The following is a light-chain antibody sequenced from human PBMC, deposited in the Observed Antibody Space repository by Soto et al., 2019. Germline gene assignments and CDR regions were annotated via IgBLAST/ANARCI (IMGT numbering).Light chain of an antibody. Sequence: EMVLTQSPGTLSLSPGERATLSCRASQSVSFSSLAWYQQKPGQAPRLLIEGASSRATGIPDRFSGSGSGTDFTITISRLEPEDFAVYYCQQYGSSPHTFGGGTKVKIK. V-gene: IGKV3-20*01. CDR2: GAS. CDR1: QSVSFSS. CDR3: QQYGSSPHT. J-gene: IGKJ4*01.